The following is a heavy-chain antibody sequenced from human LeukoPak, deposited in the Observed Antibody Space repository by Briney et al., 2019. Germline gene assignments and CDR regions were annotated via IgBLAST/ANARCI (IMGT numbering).Heavy chain of an antibody. D-gene: IGHD3-10*01. CDR2: IYPGDSDT. CDR3: ARQRSLGHAFDV. J-gene: IGHJ3*01. CDR1: GYTFTNYW. V-gene: IGHV5-51*01. Sequence: GESLKISCKGSGYTFTNYWIGWVRQMPGKGLEWIGIIYPGDSDTKYSPSFQGQVTISVDKSLTTVYLQWSSLKAPDTAMYYCARQRSLGHAFDVWGQGTMITVPS.